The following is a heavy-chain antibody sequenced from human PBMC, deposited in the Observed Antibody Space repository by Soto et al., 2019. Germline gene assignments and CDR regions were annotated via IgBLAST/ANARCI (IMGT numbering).Heavy chain of an antibody. CDR2: INQDGSKM. J-gene: IGHJ5*02. CDR3: ARGRADTPTNDNSFGP. D-gene: IGHD1-1*01. Sequence: EVQLVESGGGLVQPGGSLRLSCAASGFTFNNYYMSWVRQAPGKGLEWVANINQDGSKMYYVDSVKGRFTISRDKTKTSLHLQMNSLRAEDTAVYYCARGRADTPTNDNSFGPWGQGILVTVSS. V-gene: IGHV3-7*01. CDR1: GFTFNNYY.